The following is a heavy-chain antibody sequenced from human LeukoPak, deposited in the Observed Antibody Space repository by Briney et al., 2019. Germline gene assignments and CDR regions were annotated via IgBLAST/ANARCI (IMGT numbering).Heavy chain of an antibody. Sequence: SETLSLTCTVSGGSISSYYWSWIRQPPGKGLEGIGYILYSGSTNYNPSLKSRVTISVDTSKNQVSLKLRSVTAADTAVYYCARTNPSFDYWGQGTLVTVSS. V-gene: IGHV4-59*08. CDR2: ILYSGST. J-gene: IGHJ4*02. CDR3: ARTNPSFDY. CDR1: GGSISSYY.